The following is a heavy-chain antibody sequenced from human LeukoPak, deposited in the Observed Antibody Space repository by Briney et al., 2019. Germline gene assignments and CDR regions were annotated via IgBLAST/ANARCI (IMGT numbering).Heavy chain of an antibody. Sequence: PSETLSLTCTVSGGSISSYYWSWIRQPPGKGLEWIGYIYYSGSTNYNPSLKSRVTISVDTSKNQFSLKLSSVTAADTAVYYCARQQQVSMGWSSYYYYYYYMDVWGKGTTVTISS. J-gene: IGHJ6*03. CDR3: ARQQQVSMGWSSYYYYYYYMDV. CDR1: GGSISSYY. V-gene: IGHV4-59*01. CDR2: IYYSGST. D-gene: IGHD2/OR15-2a*01.